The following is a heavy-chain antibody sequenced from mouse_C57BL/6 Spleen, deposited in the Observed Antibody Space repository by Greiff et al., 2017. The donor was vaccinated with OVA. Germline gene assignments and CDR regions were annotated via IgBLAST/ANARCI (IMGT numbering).Heavy chain of an antibody. CDR3: AREGDVVYAMDY. V-gene: IGHV1-26*01. D-gene: IGHD1-1*02. CDR1: GYTFTDYY. Sequence: EVKLQQSGPELVKPGASVKISCKASGYTFTDYYMNWVKQSHGKSLEWIGDINPNNGGTSYNQKFKGKATLTVDKSSSTAYMELRSMTSEDSAVDYCAREGDVVYAMDYWGQGTSVTVSS. CDR2: INPNNGGT. J-gene: IGHJ4*01.